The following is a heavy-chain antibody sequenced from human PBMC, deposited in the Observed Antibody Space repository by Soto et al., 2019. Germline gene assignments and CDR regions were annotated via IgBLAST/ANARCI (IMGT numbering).Heavy chain of an antibody. CDR1: GYTFTSYA. V-gene: IGHV1-3*01. CDR3: ARGPPARVTTKAGPFDY. Sequence: ASAKVSCKASGYTFTSYAMHWVRQAPGQRLEWMGWINAGNGNTKYSQKFQGRVTITRDTSASTAYMELSSLRSEDTAVYYCARGPPARVTTKAGPFDYWGQGTLVTVSS. D-gene: IGHD4-17*01. J-gene: IGHJ4*02. CDR2: INAGNGNT.